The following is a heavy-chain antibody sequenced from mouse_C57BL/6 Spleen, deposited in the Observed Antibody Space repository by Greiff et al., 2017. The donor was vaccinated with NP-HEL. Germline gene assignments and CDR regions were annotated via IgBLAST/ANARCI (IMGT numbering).Heavy chain of an antibody. D-gene: IGHD1-1*01. CDR2: ISSGSSTI. J-gene: IGHJ3*01. CDR3: AGYGSSPFAY. CDR1: GFTFSDYG. V-gene: IGHV5-17*01. Sequence: EVKLVESGGGLVKPGGSLKLSCAASGFTFSDYGMHWVRQAPEKGLEWVAYISSGSSTIYYADTVKGRFTISRDNAKNTLFLQMTSLRSEDTAMYYCAGYGSSPFAYWGQGTLVTVSA.